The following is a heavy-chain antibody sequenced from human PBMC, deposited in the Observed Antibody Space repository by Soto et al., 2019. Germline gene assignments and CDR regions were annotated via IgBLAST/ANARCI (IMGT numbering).Heavy chain of an antibody. Sequence: EASVKVSCKASGYTFTGYYMHWVRQSPGQGLEWMGWINPNSGGTNYAQKFQGWVTMTSDTSISTAYMELSRLRSDDTAVYYCARDLYYGSGSYYKSHYYYYGMDVWGQGTTVTVSS. D-gene: IGHD3-10*01. CDR3: ARDLYYGSGSYYKSHYYYYGMDV. J-gene: IGHJ6*02. CDR2: INPNSGGT. CDR1: GYTFTGYY. V-gene: IGHV1-2*04.